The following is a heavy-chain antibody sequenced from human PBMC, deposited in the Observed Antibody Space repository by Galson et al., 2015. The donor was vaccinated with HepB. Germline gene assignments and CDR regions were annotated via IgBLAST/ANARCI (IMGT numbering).Heavy chain of an antibody. CDR2: ISAYNGNT. D-gene: IGHD3-22*01. Sequence: SVKVSCKASGYTFTSYGISWVRQAPGQGLEGMGWISAYNGNTNYAQKLQGRVTMTTDTSTSTAYMELRSLRSDDTAVYYCAREIYYYDSSGRLSRARYFDYWGQGTLVTVSS. V-gene: IGHV1-18*04. CDR3: AREIYYYDSSGRLSRARYFDY. J-gene: IGHJ4*02. CDR1: GYTFTSYG.